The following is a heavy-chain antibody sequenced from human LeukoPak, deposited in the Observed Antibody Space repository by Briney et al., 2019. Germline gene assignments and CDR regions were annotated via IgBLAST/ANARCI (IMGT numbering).Heavy chain of an antibody. V-gene: IGHV3-48*03. J-gene: IGHJ4*02. CDR2: ISGSGSAI. D-gene: IGHD3-10*01. Sequence: GGSLRLSCVASEFTFSSYDMNWVRQAPGKGLEWVSFISGSGSAIYYADSVKGRFTISRDNSKNTLYLQVNSLRAEDTAVYYCAKGPMVRGVIPGTDYWGQGTLVTVSS. CDR1: EFTFSSYD. CDR3: AKGPMVRGVIPGTDY.